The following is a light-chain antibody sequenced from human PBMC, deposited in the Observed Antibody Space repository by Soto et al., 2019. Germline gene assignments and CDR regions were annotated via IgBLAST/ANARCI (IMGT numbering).Light chain of an antibody. CDR3: QQSHSTPPT. CDR1: QSISTY. CDR2: AAS. Sequence: IHRTHSPSTLSASLGDIVTITFRATQSISTYLNWYQQKPGKAPKLLIYAASNFENGVPSRFSGSGSGTDFTLTISSLQPEDFATYYCQQSHSTPPTFGQGTKVDIK. V-gene: IGKV1-39*01. J-gene: IGKJ1*01.